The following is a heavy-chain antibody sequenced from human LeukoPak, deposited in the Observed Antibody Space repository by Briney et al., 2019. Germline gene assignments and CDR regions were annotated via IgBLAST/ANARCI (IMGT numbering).Heavy chain of an antibody. Sequence: GGSLRLSCAASGFSVSSNYMSWVRQAPGKGLEWVSVIYSGGSTYYADSVKGRFTISRDNSKNTLYLQMNSLRAEDTAVYYCARWLQAHYFDYWGQGTLVTVSS. CDR1: GFSVSSNY. J-gene: IGHJ4*02. D-gene: IGHD5-24*01. V-gene: IGHV3-66*01. CDR2: IYSGGST. CDR3: ARWLQAHYFDY.